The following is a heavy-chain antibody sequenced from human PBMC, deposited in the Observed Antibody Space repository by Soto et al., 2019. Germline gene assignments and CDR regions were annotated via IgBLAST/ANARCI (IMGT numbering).Heavy chain of an antibody. J-gene: IGHJ6*02. D-gene: IGHD3-10*01. CDR1: GVAVGSKY. CDR3: ASDLSGRADV. CDR2: MNEDGCTT. Sequence: GGAVNLFYPAFGVAVGSKYMCLVRQAPGKGLVWVSRMNEDGCTTDYADSVKGRFTISRDNAKNTLYLQMNSLRVEDTAVYYCASDLSGRADVWGQGTTVTVS. V-gene: IGHV3-74*01.